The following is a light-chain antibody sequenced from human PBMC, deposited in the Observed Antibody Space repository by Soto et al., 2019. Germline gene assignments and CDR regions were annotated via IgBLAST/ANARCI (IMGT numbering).Light chain of an antibody. Sequence: DIQMTQSPSSLSASVGDRVTITCRASQSISSYLNWYQQKPAKAPKLLIYAASSLQSGVPSRFSGSGSGTDFTLTISSLQPEDFATFYCQQTYSMPRTFGQGTKVVIK. CDR2: AAS. CDR1: QSISSY. CDR3: QQTYSMPRT. J-gene: IGKJ1*01. V-gene: IGKV1-39*01.